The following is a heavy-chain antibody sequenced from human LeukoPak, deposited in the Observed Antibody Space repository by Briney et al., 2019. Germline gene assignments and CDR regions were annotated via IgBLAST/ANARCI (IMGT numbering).Heavy chain of an antibody. CDR1: GGSISSSSCY. J-gene: IGHJ6*02. D-gene: IGHD3-10*01. V-gene: IGHV4-39*01. CDR2: IYYSGST. Sequence: SETLSLTCTVSGGSISSSSCYWGWIRQPPGKGLEWIGSIYYSGSTYYNPSLKSRVTISVDTSKNQFSLKLSSVTAADTAVYYCAKITMVRGVIAPNYGMDVWGQGTTVTVSS. CDR3: AKITMVRGVIAPNYGMDV.